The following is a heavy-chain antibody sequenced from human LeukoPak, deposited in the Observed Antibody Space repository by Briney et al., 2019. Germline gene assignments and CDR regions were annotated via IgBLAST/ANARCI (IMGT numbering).Heavy chain of an antibody. Sequence: ASVKVSCKASGYTFSGYYMHWVRQAPGQGLEWMGRINPNSGGTNYSQKFQGRVTMTRGTSISTTYMELRRVRFVDPAVYFCARGLENFDYWGQGTLVSVSS. CDR2: INPNSGGT. V-gene: IGHV1-2*06. CDR1: GYTFSGYY. D-gene: IGHD1-1*01. CDR3: ARGLENFDY. J-gene: IGHJ4*02.